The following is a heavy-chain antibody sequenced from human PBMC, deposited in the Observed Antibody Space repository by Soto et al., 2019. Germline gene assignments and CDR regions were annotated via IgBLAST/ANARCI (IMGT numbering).Heavy chain of an antibody. V-gene: IGHV1-2*02. CDR1: GYTFTGYY. Sequence: QVQLVQSGAEVKKPGAPVKVSCKASGYTFTGYYMHWVRQAPGQGLEWMGWINPNSGGTNYAQKFQGRVTMTRDTSISTAYMELSRLRSDDTAVYYCARDRQWLVLYYYGMDVWGQGTTVTVSS. D-gene: IGHD6-19*01. CDR2: INPNSGGT. J-gene: IGHJ6*02. CDR3: ARDRQWLVLYYYGMDV.